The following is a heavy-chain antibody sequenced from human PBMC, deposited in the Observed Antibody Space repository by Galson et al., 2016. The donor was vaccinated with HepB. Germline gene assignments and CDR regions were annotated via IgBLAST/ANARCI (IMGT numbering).Heavy chain of an antibody. V-gene: IGHV3-23*01. CDR1: GFTFNNYA. CDR2: ISGSGGNI. D-gene: IGHD3-10*01. CDR3: AKSGYGSGSYPGF. J-gene: IGHJ4*02. Sequence: SLRLSCAASGFTFNNYAMSWVRQAPGKGLEWVSAISGSGGNIYYAESVKGRFTISRDNSKNTLYLQMNNLRAEDTAVCYCAKSGYGSGSYPGFWGQGTLVTVSS.